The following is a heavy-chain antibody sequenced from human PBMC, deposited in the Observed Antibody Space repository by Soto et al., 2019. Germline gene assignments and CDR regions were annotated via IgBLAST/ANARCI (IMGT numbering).Heavy chain of an antibody. J-gene: IGHJ4*02. Sequence: EVQLVESGGALVQPGGSLRLSCAASEFTFSNYWMHWVRQGPGKGLVWVSRINGDGRSTTYADFVKGRFSISRDNAKNTLYLQMNSLRAEDTAVYYCVRGRGYCSCCTCYFDYWGQGTLVTVSS. CDR1: EFTFSNYW. CDR3: VRGRGYCSCCTCYFDY. V-gene: IGHV3-74*01. D-gene: IGHD2-15*01. CDR2: INGDGRST.